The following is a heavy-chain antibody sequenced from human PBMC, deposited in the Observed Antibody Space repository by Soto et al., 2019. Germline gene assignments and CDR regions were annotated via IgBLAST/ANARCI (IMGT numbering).Heavy chain of an antibody. CDR3: ARSMMVRGVLFDL. V-gene: IGHV3-53*01. Sequence: EVQLVESGGGLIQPGGSLRLSCEVSGFSVSGNYMSWVRQAPGKGLDWVSVIYSGGSRYYADSVMGRFTISRDESQNTLYLHMNNLRAEDTAVYYCARSMMVRGVLFDLWGRGSLVSVSS. J-gene: IGHJ4*02. CDR2: IYSGGSR. CDR1: GFSVSGNY. D-gene: IGHD3-10*01.